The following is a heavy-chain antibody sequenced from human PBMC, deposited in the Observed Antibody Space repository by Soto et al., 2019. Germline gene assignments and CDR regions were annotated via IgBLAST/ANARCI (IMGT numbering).Heavy chain of an antibody. D-gene: IGHD3-10*02. J-gene: IGHJ4*02. Sequence: SETLSLTCTVSGGSISNGGFYWSWIRQHPHPGKGLEWIGHIHYSGTIYFNPSLKSRVTISIDTSKNQFSLKLTSVTAADTAVYYCARARGAMLATSRKYYFESWGQGTLVTVSS. V-gene: IGHV4-31*03. CDR1: GGSISNGGFY. CDR2: IHYSGTI. CDR3: ARARGAMLATSRKYYFES.